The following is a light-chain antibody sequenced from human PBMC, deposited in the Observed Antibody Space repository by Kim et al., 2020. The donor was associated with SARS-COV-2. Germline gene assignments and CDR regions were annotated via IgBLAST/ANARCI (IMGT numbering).Light chain of an antibody. Sequence: ASVKLTCTLGSGHSSYASAWHQQQPEKGPRYLMKLNSDGSHSKGDGIPDRFSGSSSGAERYLTISSLQSEDVADYYCQTWGTGIWVFGGGTQLTVL. CDR1: SGHSSYA. J-gene: IGLJ3*02. CDR2: LNSDGSH. CDR3: QTWGTGIWV. V-gene: IGLV4-69*01.